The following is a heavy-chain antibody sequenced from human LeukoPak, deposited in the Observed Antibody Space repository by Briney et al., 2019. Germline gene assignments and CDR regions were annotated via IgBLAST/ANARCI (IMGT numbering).Heavy chain of an antibody. CDR2: ISSSSSYI. D-gene: IGHD3-10*01. CDR1: GFTFSSYS. V-gene: IGHV3-21*01. J-gene: IGHJ4*02. CDR3: ARGRSGGATFDY. Sequence: GGSLRLSCAASGFTFSSYSMNWVRQAPGKGLEWVSSISSSSSYIYYADSVKGRFTISRDNAKNSLYLQMNSLRAEDTAVYYCARGRSGGATFDYWGQGTLVTVSS.